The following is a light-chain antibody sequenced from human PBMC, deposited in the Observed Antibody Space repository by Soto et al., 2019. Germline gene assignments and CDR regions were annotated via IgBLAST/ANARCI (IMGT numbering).Light chain of an antibody. CDR2: GAS. Sequence: EIVLTQSPDTLSLSPGERATLSCRASQSVSGTYLAWFQQKPGQSPRLLIYGASSRATGIPDRFSGSGSGTDFTHTISRLEAEDFAVYYCQQYGSSPPITFGQGTRLEIK. J-gene: IGKJ5*01. V-gene: IGKV3-20*01. CDR3: QQYGSSPPIT. CDR1: QSVSGTY.